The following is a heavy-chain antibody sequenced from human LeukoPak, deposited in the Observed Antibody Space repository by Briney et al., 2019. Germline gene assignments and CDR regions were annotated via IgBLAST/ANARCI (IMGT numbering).Heavy chain of an antibody. CDR3: TTGRSSSWPDY. D-gene: IGHD6-13*01. CDR2: IKSKAEGGTT. V-gene: IGHV3-15*01. CDR1: GFTFSNAW. J-gene: IGHJ4*01. Sequence: GGSLRLSCAASGFTFSNAWMNWVRQAPGKGLEWVGRIKSKAEGGTTDYAAPVKSRFTISRDDSKNTLFLQMNSLKTEDTAVYYCTTGRSSSWPDYWGHGNLVTVSS.